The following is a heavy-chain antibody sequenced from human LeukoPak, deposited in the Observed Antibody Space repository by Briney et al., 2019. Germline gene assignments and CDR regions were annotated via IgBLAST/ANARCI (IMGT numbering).Heavy chain of an antibody. J-gene: IGHJ4*02. V-gene: IGHV1-18*01. CDR1: GYTFTSYG. CDR3: ARALYHTFDY. CDR2: ISANNNNT. Sequence: ASVKVSCKASGYTFTSYGISWVRQAPGQGLEWMGWISANNNNTDNVQKLQGRVTMTTDTSTSTAYMELRSLRSDDTAVYYCARALYHTFDYWGQGTLVTVSS. D-gene: IGHD2-2*01.